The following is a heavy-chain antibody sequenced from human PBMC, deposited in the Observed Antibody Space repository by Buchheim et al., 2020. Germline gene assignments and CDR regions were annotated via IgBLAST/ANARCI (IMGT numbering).Heavy chain of an antibody. J-gene: IGHJ4*02. CDR1: GVSISSSNW. D-gene: IGHD1-26*01. Sequence: QVQLQESGPGLVKPSQTLSLTCAVSGVSISSSNWWSWVRQPPGEGLEWIGEMHHGGTTNYNPSPESRVTISVDTSKNQFFLKLSSVTAADTAVYYCASLWVAVGATQPFGYWGQGTL. CDR2: MHHGGTT. CDR3: ASLWVAVGATQPFGY. V-gene: IGHV4-4*02.